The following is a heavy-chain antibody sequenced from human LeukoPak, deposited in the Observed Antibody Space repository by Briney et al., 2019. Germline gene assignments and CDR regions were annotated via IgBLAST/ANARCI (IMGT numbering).Heavy chain of an antibody. CDR2: INPNSGGT. J-gene: IGHJ4*02. D-gene: IGHD3-16*02. Sequence: VASVKVSCKASGYTFTGYYMHWVRQAPGQGLAWMGWINPNSGGTNYAQKFQGRVTMTRDTSISTAYMELSRLRSDDTAVYYCARNLGLRLGELSEIDYWGQGTLVTVSS. V-gene: IGHV1-2*02. CDR3: ARNLGLRLGELSEIDY. CDR1: GYTFTGYY.